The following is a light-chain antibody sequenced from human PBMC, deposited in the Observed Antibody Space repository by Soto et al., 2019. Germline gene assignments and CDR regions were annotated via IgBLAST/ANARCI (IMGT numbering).Light chain of an antibody. CDR3: CSFTTTSTHV. V-gene: IGLV2-14*01. CDR2: EVN. Sequence: QSALTQPASLSGSPGQSITISCTGTSSDIGAYDYVSWFQQHPGKAPKLMISEVNNRPSGVSNRFSGSKSGNTAYLTISGLHVDDEAEYFCCSFTTTSTHVFGTGTKVTVL. J-gene: IGLJ1*01. CDR1: SSDIGAYDY.